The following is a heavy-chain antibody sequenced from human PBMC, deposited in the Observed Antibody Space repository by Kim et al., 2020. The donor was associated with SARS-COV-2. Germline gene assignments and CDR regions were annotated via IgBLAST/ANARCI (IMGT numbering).Heavy chain of an antibody. J-gene: IGHJ6*02. CDR1: GGSFSGYY. D-gene: IGHD4-4*01. Sequence: SETLSLTCAVYGGSFSGYYWSWIRQPPGKGLEWIGEINHSGSTNYNPSLKSRVTISVDTSKNQFSLKLNSVTAADTAVYYCARGPVTRRYYYYYYGMDVWGQGTTVTVSS. V-gene: IGHV4-34*01. CDR3: ARGPVTRRYYYYYYGMDV. CDR2: INHSGST.